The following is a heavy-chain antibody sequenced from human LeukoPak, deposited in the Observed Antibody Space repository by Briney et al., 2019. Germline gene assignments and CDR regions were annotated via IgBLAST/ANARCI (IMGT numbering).Heavy chain of an antibody. Sequence: PGGSLRLSCAASGFTFSSYGMHWVRQAPGKGLEWVAVISSDGSNKYYADSVKGRFTISRDISKNTLYLQMNSLRAEDTAVYYCARRGVESSGYYYFEYWGQGTLVTVSS. D-gene: IGHD3-22*01. CDR1: GFTFSSYG. CDR2: ISSDGSNK. CDR3: ARRGVESSGYYYFEY. V-gene: IGHV3-30*03. J-gene: IGHJ4*02.